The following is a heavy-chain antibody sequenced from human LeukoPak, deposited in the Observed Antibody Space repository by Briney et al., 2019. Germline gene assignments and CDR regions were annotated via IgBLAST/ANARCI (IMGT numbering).Heavy chain of an antibody. V-gene: IGHV3-15*01. J-gene: IGHJ4*02. CDR1: GFTLSKPW. D-gene: IGHD1-1*01. Sequence: GGSLRLSCAASGFTLSKPWMSWVRQTPGKGLEWVGRIRSKSHGGTTDYAAPVKGRFTISRDDSENALFLQMNSLKSEDTGIYYCVMENVGARAWGRGTLVTVSS. CDR3: VMENVGARA. CDR2: IRSKSHGGTT.